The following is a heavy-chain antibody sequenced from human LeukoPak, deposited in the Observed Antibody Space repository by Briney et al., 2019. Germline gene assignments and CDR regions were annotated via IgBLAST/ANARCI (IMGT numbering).Heavy chain of an antibody. D-gene: IGHD6-13*01. CDR2: IFYGGST. CDR1: GDSIYNSDYY. Sequence: SETLSLTCTVSGDSIYNSDYYWGWIRRPPGKGLEWIGSIFYGGSTYYNPSLKSRVTISVDTSKNQFSLKLSSVIAADTAVYYCARDVAAQGYFDLWGRGTLVTVSS. J-gene: IGHJ2*01. CDR3: ARDVAAQGYFDL. V-gene: IGHV4-39*02.